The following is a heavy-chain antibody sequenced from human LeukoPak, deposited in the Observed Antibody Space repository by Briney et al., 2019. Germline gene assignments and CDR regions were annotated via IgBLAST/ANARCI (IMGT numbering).Heavy chain of an antibody. CDR2: IYSSGNT. Sequence: PGGSLRLSCTVSGFTVSSNYMSWVRQAPGKGLEWVAIIYSSGNTNCADSVKGRFTISRDNSKNTLYLQMNNLRADDTAVYYCARRAGGYSHSYDYWGQGTLVTVSS. J-gene: IGHJ4*02. D-gene: IGHD4-23*01. CDR3: ARRAGGYSHSYDY. CDR1: GFTVSSNY. V-gene: IGHV3-53*01.